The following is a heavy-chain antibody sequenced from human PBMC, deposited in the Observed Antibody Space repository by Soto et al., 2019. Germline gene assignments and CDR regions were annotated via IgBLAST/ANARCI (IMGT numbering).Heavy chain of an antibody. Sequence: GVSLRLSCAASGFTFSNAWMNWVRQAPGKGLEWVGRIKSKTDGGTTDYAAPVKGRFTISRDDSKNTLYLQMNSLKTEDTAVYYCTQQQLSYYYSMDVWGQGTTVTVSS. D-gene: IGHD6-13*01. CDR1: GFTFSNAW. CDR3: TQQQLSYYYSMDV. CDR2: IKSKTDGGTT. J-gene: IGHJ6*02. V-gene: IGHV3-15*07.